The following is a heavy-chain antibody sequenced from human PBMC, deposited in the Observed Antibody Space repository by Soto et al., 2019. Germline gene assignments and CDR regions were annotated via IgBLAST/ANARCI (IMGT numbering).Heavy chain of an antibody. D-gene: IGHD3-10*01. CDR3: ARDXRCGDGRICYYYYGMDV. V-gene: IGHV4-34*01. Sequence: SETLSLTCAVYGGSFSCYYWSWIRQPPGKGLEWIGEINHSGSTNYNPSLKSRVTISVDTSKNQFSLKLSSVTAADTAVYYCARDXRCGDGRICYYYYGMDVWGQGTTVTVSS. CDR1: GGSFSCYY. J-gene: IGHJ6*02. CDR2: INHSGST.